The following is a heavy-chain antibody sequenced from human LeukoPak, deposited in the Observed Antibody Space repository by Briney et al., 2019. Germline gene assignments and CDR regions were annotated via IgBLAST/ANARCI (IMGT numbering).Heavy chain of an antibody. CDR3: AREVVGDYATSRWFDP. D-gene: IGHD4-17*01. Sequence: ASVKVSCKASGYTFTNYGINWVRQAPGQGLEWMGWISAYNGNTNYAQKLQGRVIMTTDTSTSTAYMELGSLRSEDTAVYYCAREVVGDYATSRWFDPWGQGTLVTVSS. CDR2: ISAYNGNT. J-gene: IGHJ5*02. V-gene: IGHV1-18*01. CDR1: GYTFTNYG.